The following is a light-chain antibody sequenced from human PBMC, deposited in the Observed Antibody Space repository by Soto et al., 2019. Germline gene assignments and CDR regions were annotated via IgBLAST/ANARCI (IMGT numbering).Light chain of an antibody. CDR2: GAS. Sequence: EILMTQSPATLCVSPGERATLSCRASQSVHINIAWYQQKPGQAPRLLIYGASTRATGIPARFSGSGSGTEFTLTISSLQSEDFAVYYCQQYNNWPPLYTFGQGTKVDIK. J-gene: IGKJ2*01. CDR1: QSVHIN. CDR3: QQYNNWPPLYT. V-gene: IGKV3-15*01.